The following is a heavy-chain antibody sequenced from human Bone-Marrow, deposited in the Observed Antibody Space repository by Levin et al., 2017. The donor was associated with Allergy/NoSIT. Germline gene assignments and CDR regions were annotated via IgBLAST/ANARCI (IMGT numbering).Heavy chain of an antibody. CDR3: ARRVLRFLEWFDDAFDI. D-gene: IGHD3-3*01. J-gene: IGHJ3*02. CDR1: GYSFTSYW. CDR2: IYPGDSDT. Sequence: KVSCKGSGYSFTSYWIGWVRQMPGKGLEWMGIIYPGDSDTRYSPSFQGQVTISADKSISTAYLQWSSLKASDTAMYYCARRVLRFLEWFDDAFDIWGQGTMVTVSS. V-gene: IGHV5-51*01.